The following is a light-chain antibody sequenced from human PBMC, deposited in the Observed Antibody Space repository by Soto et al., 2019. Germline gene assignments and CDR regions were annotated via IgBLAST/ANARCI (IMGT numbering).Light chain of an antibody. CDR2: DAS. Sequence: DIQMTQSPSTLSASVGDRVIITCRASQTISGWLAWYQQRPGEAPKLLIYDASSLESGVPSRFRGSGSGTEFTLTITGMQPDDFATYYCQQYNSYSVTFGEGTKV. V-gene: IGKV1-5*01. J-gene: IGKJ1*01. CDR1: QTISGW. CDR3: QQYNSYSVT.